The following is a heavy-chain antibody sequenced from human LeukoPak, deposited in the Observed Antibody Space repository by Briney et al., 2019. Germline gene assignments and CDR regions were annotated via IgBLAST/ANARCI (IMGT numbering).Heavy chain of an antibody. Sequence: SETLSLTCTVSGGSISSYYWSWIRQPPGKGLEWIGYIYYSGSTNYNPSLKSRVTISVDTSKNQFSLKLSSVTAADTAVYYCARPIYKYYYDSSGYYDYWGQGTLVTVSS. J-gene: IGHJ4*02. CDR1: GGSISSYY. CDR2: IYYSGST. D-gene: IGHD3-22*01. V-gene: IGHV4-59*12. CDR3: ARPIYKYYYDSSGYYDY.